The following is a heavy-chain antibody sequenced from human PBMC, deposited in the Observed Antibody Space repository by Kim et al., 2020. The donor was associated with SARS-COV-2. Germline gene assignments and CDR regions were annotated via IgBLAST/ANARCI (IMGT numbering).Heavy chain of an antibody. D-gene: IGHD3-10*01. J-gene: IGHJ5*02. CDR3: ARDRLLSLLWFGELFTPGQGWFDP. V-gene: IGHV4-39*07. CDR1: GGSISSSSYY. CDR2: IYYSGST. Sequence: SETLSLTCTVSGGSISSSSYYWGWIRQPPGKGLEWIGSIYYSGSTYYNPSLKSRVTISVDTSKNQFSLKLSSVTTADTAVYYCARDRLLSLLWFGELFTPGQGWFDPWGQGTLVTVSS.